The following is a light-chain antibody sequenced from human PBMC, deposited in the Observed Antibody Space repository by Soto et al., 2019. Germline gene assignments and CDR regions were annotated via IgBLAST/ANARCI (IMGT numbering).Light chain of an antibody. CDR2: GVS. CDR3: QQYHTWPLT. Sequence: EIVMTQSPAILSVSPGERATLSCRASQSVGSDLAWYQQKPGQAPRLLIYGVSTRATGISARFSGSGSGTEFTLTISTLQAEDFAVSYCQQYHTWPLTFGPGTKVGIK. J-gene: IGKJ3*01. CDR1: QSVGSD. V-gene: IGKV3-15*01.